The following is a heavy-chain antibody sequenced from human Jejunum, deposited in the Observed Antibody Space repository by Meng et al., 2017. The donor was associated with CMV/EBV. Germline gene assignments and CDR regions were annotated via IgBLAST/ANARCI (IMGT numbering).Heavy chain of an antibody. D-gene: IGHD1-1*01. V-gene: IGHV1-69*02. Sequence: TFHRYTINWVRQAPGQGLEWMGRIIPILDIANSAQNFQGRLTIIADRSTSTAYMELTSLRSDDTAVYYCATSTATTSNFGRVWNSWGQGTEGTVSS. CDR1: TFHRYT. J-gene: IGHJ4*02. CDR3: ATSTATTSNFGRVWNS. CDR2: IIPILDIA.